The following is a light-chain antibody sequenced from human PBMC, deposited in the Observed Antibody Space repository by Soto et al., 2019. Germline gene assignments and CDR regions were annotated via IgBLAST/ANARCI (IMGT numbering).Light chain of an antibody. J-gene: IGKJ4*01. CDR1: QSVRTN. CDR3: QQYNNWPVT. Sequence: EIVLTQSPATLSVSPGERATISCRASQSVRTNLAWYQQKPGQAPRLLIYDASNRATGIPGRFSGSGSGTEFTLTISGLQSEDFATYYCQQYNNWPVTFGGGTKVDIK. V-gene: IGKV3D-15*01. CDR2: DAS.